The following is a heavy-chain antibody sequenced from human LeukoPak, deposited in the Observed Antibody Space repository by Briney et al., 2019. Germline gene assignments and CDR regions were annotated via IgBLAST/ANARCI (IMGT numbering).Heavy chain of an antibody. CDR2: ISGSGGST. Sequence: GGSLRLSCAASGFTFRSYAMSWVRQAPGKGLEWVSAISGSGGSTYYADSVKGRFTISRDNSKNTLYLQMNSLRAEDTAVYYCARGGSGNWNAPFDYWGQGTLVTVSS. D-gene: IGHD1-1*01. V-gene: IGHV3-23*01. J-gene: IGHJ4*02. CDR1: GFTFRSYA. CDR3: ARGGSGNWNAPFDY.